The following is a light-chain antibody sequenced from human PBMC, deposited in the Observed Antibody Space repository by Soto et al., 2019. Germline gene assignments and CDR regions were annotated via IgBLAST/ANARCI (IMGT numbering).Light chain of an antibody. J-gene: IGLJ1*01. CDR3: QVWDSNVLHHV. CDR1: NIGSKS. CDR2: DDS. Sequence: SYELTQSPSVSVAPGQTDRITCGGNNIGSKSVHWFQQRPGQAPVLVVFDDSDRPSGIPERFSGSKSETTATLTISGVEAGDEADYYCQVWDSNVLHHVFGTGTKLTVL. V-gene: IGLV3-21*02.